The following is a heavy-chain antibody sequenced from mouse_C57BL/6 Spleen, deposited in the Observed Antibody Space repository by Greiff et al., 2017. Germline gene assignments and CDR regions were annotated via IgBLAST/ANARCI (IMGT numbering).Heavy chain of an antibody. V-gene: IGHV1-55*01. Sequence: QVHVKQPGAELVKPGASVKMSCKASGHTFTSYWITWVKQRPGQGLEWIGDIYPGSGSTNYNEKFKSKATLTVDTSSSTAYMQLSSLTSEDSAVYYCARRGLYYAMDYWGQGTSVTVSS. J-gene: IGHJ4*01. D-gene: IGHD3-3*01. CDR3: ARRGLYYAMDY. CDR1: GHTFTSYW. CDR2: IYPGSGST.